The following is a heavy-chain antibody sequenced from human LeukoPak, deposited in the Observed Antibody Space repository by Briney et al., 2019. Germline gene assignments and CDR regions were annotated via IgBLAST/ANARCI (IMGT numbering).Heavy chain of an antibody. D-gene: IGHD6-13*01. CDR2: ISSAGTT. V-gene: IGHV3-66*01. CDR3: ARDLEAANTYYFDY. Sequence: GGSLRLSCAAPGFTVSSSYMSWVRQAPGKGLEWVSIISSAGTTYYADSVKGRFTISRDNSKNTVYLQVNSLRDEDTAVYYCARDLEAANTYYFDYWGQGTMVTVSS. J-gene: IGHJ4*02. CDR1: GFTVSSSY.